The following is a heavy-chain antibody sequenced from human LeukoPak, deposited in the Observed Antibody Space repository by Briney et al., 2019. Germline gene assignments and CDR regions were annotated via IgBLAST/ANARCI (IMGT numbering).Heavy chain of an antibody. CDR3: ATPYPREYCSTSACYFNY. J-gene: IGHJ4*02. D-gene: IGHD2-2*01. V-gene: IGHV5-51*01. Sequence: GESLKISCKGSGYSFTSYWIGWVRQMPGKGLEWMGIIYPGDSDTRYSPSFQGQVTISADKPTQTAYLQWSSLKASDTAMYYCATPYPREYCSTSACYFNYWGQGTLVTVSS. CDR2: IYPGDSDT. CDR1: GYSFTSYW.